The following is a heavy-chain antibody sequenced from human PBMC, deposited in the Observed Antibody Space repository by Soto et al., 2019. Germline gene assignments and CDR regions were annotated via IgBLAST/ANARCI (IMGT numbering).Heavy chain of an antibody. D-gene: IGHD6-19*01. CDR3: IRASGVAGTGEYF. Sequence: EVQLVESGGGLVQPGGSLRLSCAASGFDFSTYWMHWVRQAPGKGLVWVSRISGGGGTTYADSVEGRFTISRDNAKNILYLQMNSLTEEDTDMYYCIRASGVAGTGEYFWGQGTLVTVSS. J-gene: IGHJ4*02. CDR2: ISGGGGT. V-gene: IGHV3-74*02. CDR1: GFDFSTYW.